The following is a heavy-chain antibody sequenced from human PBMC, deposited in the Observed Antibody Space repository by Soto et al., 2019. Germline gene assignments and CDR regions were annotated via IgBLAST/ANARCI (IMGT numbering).Heavy chain of an antibody. CDR3: THRGGAAAGTDFFDY. Sequence: ESGPTLVNPTQTLTLTCTFSGFSLSSNEVGVGWIRQPPGKALEWLALIYWDGDKHYSPSLKSRLTITKDTSKNQVVLTMTTMDPVDTATYYCTHRGGAAAGTDFFDYWGQGTLVTVSS. J-gene: IGHJ4*02. CDR1: GFSLSSNEVG. CDR2: IYWDGDK. V-gene: IGHV2-5*02. D-gene: IGHD6-13*01.